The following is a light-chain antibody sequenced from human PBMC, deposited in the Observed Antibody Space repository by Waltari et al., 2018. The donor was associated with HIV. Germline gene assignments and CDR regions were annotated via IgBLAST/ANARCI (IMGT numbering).Light chain of an antibody. Sequence: SYELTQPPSMSVSPGQTARITCSGDALPKQYAYWYQQKPGQAPVLIIYKDTERPSGIPERFSGSNPGTIATLTISGVQAEDEAAYYCQSADSSGIYEIFGGGTKVIVL. CDR2: KDT. V-gene: IGLV3-25*03. CDR3: QSADSSGIYEI. CDR1: ALPKQY. J-gene: IGLJ2*01.